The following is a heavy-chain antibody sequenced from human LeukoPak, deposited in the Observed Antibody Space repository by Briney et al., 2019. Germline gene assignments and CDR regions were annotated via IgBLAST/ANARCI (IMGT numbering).Heavy chain of an antibody. V-gene: IGHV3-23*01. CDR2: ISGSGGST. J-gene: IGHJ5*02. Sequence: TGGSLRLSCAASGFTFSSYAMSCVRQAPGKGLEWVSAISGSGGSTYYADSVKGRFTISRDNSKNTLYLQMNSLRAEDTAVYYCAKVWGDIVVVVAASPSHWFDPWGQGTLVTVSS. CDR1: GFTFSSYA. D-gene: IGHD2-15*01. CDR3: AKVWGDIVVVVAASPSHWFDP.